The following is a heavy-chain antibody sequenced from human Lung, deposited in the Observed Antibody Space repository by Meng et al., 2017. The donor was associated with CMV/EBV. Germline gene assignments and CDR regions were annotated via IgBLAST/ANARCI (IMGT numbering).Heavy chain of an antibody. CDR3: ARAPIINDFWSGQVSNYFDN. CDR1: GGSFSGYY. Sequence: SETXSLXXAVYGGSFSGYYWSWIRQPPGNGLEWIGEINHSGSINYNPSLKSRVTISVDTSKDQFSLKLNSVTAADTAVYYCARAPIINDFWSGQVSNYFDNWGQGXLVTVSS. D-gene: IGHD3-3*01. V-gene: IGHV4-34*01. CDR2: INHSGSI. J-gene: IGHJ4*02.